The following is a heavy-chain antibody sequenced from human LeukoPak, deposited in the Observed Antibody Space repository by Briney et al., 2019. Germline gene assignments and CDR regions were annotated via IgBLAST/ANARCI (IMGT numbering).Heavy chain of an antibody. CDR1: GLTFSSYS. D-gene: IGHD2-2*01. CDR2: ISSSSSYI. J-gene: IGHJ3*02. Sequence: PGGSLRLSCAASGLTFSSYSMNWVRQAPGKGLEWVSSISSSSSYIYYADSVKGRFTISRDNAKNSLYLQMNSLRAEDTAVYYCARDIVVVPAGVVTDPENDAFDIWGQGTMVTVSS. V-gene: IGHV3-21*01. CDR3: ARDIVVVPAGVVTDPENDAFDI.